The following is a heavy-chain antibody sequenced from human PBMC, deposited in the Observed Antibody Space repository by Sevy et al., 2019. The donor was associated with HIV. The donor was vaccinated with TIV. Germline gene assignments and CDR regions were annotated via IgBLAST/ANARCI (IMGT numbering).Heavy chain of an antibody. V-gene: IGHV3-7*03. CDR1: GFDFSNFW. J-gene: IGHJ6*02. Sequence: GGSLRLSCAASGFDFSNFWMSWVRQAPGKGLEWVANIKKDGSEKYYVDSVKGRFTISRDNAKNSLYLQMNSLRAEDTAVYYCARDCSSSSCLWGMDVWGQGTTVTVSS. D-gene: IGHD2-2*01. CDR2: IKKDGSEK. CDR3: ARDCSSSSCLWGMDV.